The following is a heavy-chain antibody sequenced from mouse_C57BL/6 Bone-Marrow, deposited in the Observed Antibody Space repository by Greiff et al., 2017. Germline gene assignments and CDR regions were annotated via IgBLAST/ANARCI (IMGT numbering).Heavy chain of an antibody. Sequence: VQLQQSGAELVKPGASVKISCKASGYAFSSYWMNWVKQRPGKGLEWIGQIYPGDGDTNYNGKFKGKATLTADKSSSTAYMQLSSLTSEDSAVYFCARGAYYSNYHFDVWGTGTTVTVSS. CDR3: ARGAYYSNYHFDV. D-gene: IGHD2-5*01. CDR1: GYAFSSYW. V-gene: IGHV1-80*01. J-gene: IGHJ1*03. CDR2: IYPGDGDT.